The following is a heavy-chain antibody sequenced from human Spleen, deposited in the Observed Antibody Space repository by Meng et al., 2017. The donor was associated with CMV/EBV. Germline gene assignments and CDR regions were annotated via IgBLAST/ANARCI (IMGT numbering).Heavy chain of an antibody. V-gene: IGHV1-2*02. CDR2: MNPANGDT. CDR3: AYHHYFDTSGYIDY. D-gene: IGHD3-22*01. J-gene: IGHJ4*02. CDR1: GYNFSDCY. Sequence: ASVKVSCKTSGYNFSDCYMQCVRQGPGQGLEWMGWMNPANGDTNYAQKFQGRVTLTRDTSISTAYMELESLKSDDTATYYCAYHHYFDTSGYIDYWGQGTLVTVSS.